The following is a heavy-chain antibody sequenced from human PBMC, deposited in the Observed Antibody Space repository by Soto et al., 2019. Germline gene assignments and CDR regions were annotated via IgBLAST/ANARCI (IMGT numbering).Heavy chain of an antibody. D-gene: IGHD6-19*01. Sequence: PVGSLRLSCAASGFTFSSYAMSWVRQAPGKGLEWVSAISGSGGSTYYADSVKGRFTISRDNSKNTLYLQMNSLRAEDTAVYYCAKDRRIAVAGIDYWGQGTLVTVSS. CDR3: AKDRRIAVAGIDY. CDR2: ISGSGGST. CDR1: GFTFSSYA. J-gene: IGHJ4*02. V-gene: IGHV3-23*01.